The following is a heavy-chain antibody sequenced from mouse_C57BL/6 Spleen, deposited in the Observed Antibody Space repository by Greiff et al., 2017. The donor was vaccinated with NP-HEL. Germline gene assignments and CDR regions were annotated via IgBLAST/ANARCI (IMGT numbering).Heavy chain of an antibody. CDR3: ARGNSSGYDFDD. V-gene: IGHV1-4*01. D-gene: IGHD3-2*02. J-gene: IGHJ2*01. CDR1: GYTFTSYT. CDR2: INPSSGYT. Sequence: VQRVESGAELARPGASVKMSCKASGYTFTSYTMHWVKQRPGQGLEWIGYINPSSGYTKYNQKFKDKATLTADKSSSTAYMQLSSLTSEDSAVKYCARGNSSGYDFDDWGKGTTLTVSS.